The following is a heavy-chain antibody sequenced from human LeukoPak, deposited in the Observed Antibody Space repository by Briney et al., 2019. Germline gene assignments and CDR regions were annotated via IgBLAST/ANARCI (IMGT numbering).Heavy chain of an antibody. D-gene: IGHD5-12*01. J-gene: IGHJ6*03. CDR3: TIRGYDYYYYMDV. Sequence: GGSLRLSCTASGFTFGDYAMSWVRQAPGKGLEWVGFIRSKAYGGTTEYAASVKGRFTISRDDSKSIAYLQMNSLKTEDTAVYYCTIRGYDYYYYMDVWGKGTTVTVSS. V-gene: IGHV3-49*04. CDR1: GFTFGDYA. CDR2: IRSKAYGGTT.